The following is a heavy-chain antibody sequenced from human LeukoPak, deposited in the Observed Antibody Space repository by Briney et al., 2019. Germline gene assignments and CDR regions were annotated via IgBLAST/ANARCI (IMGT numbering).Heavy chain of an antibody. CDR3: GSGLYYFAC. CDR1: GGSISSSSYY. J-gene: IGHJ4*02. Sequence: SETLSLTGNVSGGSISSSSYYWAGIRQPPGKKLEWIGTIYHSGRTYYNPPLKSRVTIHLDTRKNQSSLRLSGVTAADTAVFYCGSGLYYFACWRQASMPSVSS. CDR2: IYHSGRT. V-gene: IGHV4-39*01. D-gene: IGHD6-19*01.